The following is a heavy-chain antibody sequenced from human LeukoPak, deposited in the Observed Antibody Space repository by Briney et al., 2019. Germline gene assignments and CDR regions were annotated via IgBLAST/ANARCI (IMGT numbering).Heavy chain of an antibody. CDR3: ARGRRHYDFWSGYYRNYYFDY. D-gene: IGHD3-3*01. Sequence: ASVKVSCKASGYTFTSYDINWVRQATGQGLEWMGGMNPNRGNTGYAQKFQGRVTMTRNTSISTAYMELSSLRSEDTAVYYCARGRRHYDFWSGYYRNYYFDYWGQGTLVTVSS. V-gene: IGHV1-8*01. J-gene: IGHJ4*02. CDR2: MNPNRGNT. CDR1: GYTFTSYD.